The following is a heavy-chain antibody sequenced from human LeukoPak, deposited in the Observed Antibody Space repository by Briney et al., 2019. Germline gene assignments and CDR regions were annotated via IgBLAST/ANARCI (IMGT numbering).Heavy chain of an antibody. D-gene: IGHD3-10*01. CDR3: ARLYGSGSYSYFDY. Sequence: SETLSLTCTVSGGSISSSSYYWGWIRQPPGKGLEWFGSIYYSGSTYYNPSLKSRVTISVDKSKNQFSLKLSSVTAADTAVYYCARLYGSGSYSYFDYWGQGTLVTVSS. CDR1: GGSISSSSYY. J-gene: IGHJ4*02. CDR2: IYYSGST. V-gene: IGHV4-39*07.